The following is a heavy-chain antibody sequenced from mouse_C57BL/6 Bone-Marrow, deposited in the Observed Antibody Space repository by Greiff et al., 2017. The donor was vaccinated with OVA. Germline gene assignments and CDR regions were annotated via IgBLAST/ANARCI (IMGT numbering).Heavy chain of an antibody. J-gene: IGHJ4*01. D-gene: IGHD1-1*01. CDR3: AWGYYGSSSYYAMDY. Sequence: EVMLVESGGGLVKPGGSLKLSCAASGFTFSDYGMHWVRQAPEKGLEWVAYISSGSSTIYYADTVKGRFTISRDNAKNTLFLQMTSLRSEDTAMYYCAWGYYGSSSYYAMDYWGQGTSVTVSS. V-gene: IGHV5-17*01. CDR2: ISSGSSTI. CDR1: GFTFSDYG.